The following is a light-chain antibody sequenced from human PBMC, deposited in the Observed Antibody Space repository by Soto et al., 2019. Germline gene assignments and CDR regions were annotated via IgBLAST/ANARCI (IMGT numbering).Light chain of an antibody. CDR2: SND. Sequence: QAVVTQPPSASGTPGQRVTISCSGSSSNIGSNIVNWYQQLPGTAPKLLIYSNDQRPSGVPDRFSGSKSGTSASLAISGLQSEDEADFYCAAWDDSLNGHVVFGGGTQLTVL. CDR1: SSNIGSNI. CDR3: AAWDDSLNGHVV. J-gene: IGLJ2*01. V-gene: IGLV1-44*01.